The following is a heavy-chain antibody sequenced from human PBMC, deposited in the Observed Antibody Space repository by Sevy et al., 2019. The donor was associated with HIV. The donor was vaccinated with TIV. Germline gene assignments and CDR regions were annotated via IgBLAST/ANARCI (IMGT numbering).Heavy chain of an antibody. V-gene: IGHV3-21*01. CDR1: GFTFSSYS. J-gene: IGHJ6*02. CDR3: ARDPTKGYSYGYYYYYGMDV. D-gene: IGHD5-18*01. CDR2: ISSSSSYI. Sequence: GGSLRLSCAASGFTFSSYSMNWVRQAPGKGLEWVSSISSSSSYIYYADSVKGGFTISREKVKNSLYLQMNSLRAETTAVYYCARDPTKGYSYGYYYYYGMDVWGQGTTVTVSS.